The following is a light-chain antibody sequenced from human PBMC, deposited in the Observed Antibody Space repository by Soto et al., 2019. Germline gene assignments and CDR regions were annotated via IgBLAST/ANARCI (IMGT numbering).Light chain of an antibody. Sequence: DIQMNQAPSTLSASVGDRVTITCRASQSIKSWLAWYQQKPGKAPRLLIYDASSLDSGVPSRFSGSGSGTEFTLTISSLQPDDLATYYCQQYNSDSITFGQGTRLEIK. CDR2: DAS. CDR3: QQYNSDSIT. J-gene: IGKJ5*01. CDR1: QSIKSW. V-gene: IGKV1-5*01.